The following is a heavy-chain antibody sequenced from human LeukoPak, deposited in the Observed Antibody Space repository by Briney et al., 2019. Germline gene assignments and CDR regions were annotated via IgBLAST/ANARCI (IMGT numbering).Heavy chain of an antibody. CDR1: GYSISSGNY. V-gene: IGHV4-38-2*02. Sequence: SETLSLTCTVSGYSISSGNYWDWIRQPPGKGLEWIGSIYHSGSTYYNPSLKSRVTISVDTSKNQFSLKLSSVTAADTAVYYCAREGAVAGAFDIWGQGTMVTVSS. CDR3: AREGAVAGAFDI. D-gene: IGHD6-19*01. J-gene: IGHJ3*02. CDR2: IYHSGST.